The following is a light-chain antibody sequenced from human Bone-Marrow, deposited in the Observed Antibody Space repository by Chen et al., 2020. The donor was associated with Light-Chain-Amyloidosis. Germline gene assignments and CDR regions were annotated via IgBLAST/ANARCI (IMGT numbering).Light chain of an antibody. Sequence: SYELTQSPSVSVSPGQTARITCSGDDLPTKYAYWYQQKPGQAPVLVIHRDTERPSGISERFSGSSSGTTATLTISVVQAEDEADYHCQSAYSSGTYEVIFGGGTKLTVL. CDR1: DLPTKY. V-gene: IGLV3-25*03. J-gene: IGLJ2*01. CDR3: QSAYSSGTYEVI. CDR2: RDT.